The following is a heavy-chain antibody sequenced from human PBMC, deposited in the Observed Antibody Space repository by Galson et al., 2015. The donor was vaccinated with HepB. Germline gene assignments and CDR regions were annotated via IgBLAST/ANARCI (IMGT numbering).Heavy chain of an antibody. Sequence: LRLSCAASGFTFSSYGMHWVRQAPGKGLEWVAVISYDGSNKYYADSVKGRFTISRDNAKNSLYLQMNSLRAEDTAVYYCARDVSDIVVVPAANDGGMDVWGQGTTVTVSS. CDR2: ISYDGSNK. V-gene: IGHV3-30*03. CDR3: ARDVSDIVVVPAANDGGMDV. J-gene: IGHJ6*02. CDR1: GFTFSSYG. D-gene: IGHD2-2*01.